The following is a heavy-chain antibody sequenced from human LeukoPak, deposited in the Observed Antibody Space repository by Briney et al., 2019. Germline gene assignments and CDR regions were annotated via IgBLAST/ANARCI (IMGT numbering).Heavy chain of an antibody. V-gene: IGHV4-59*01. CDR2: IYYSGST. D-gene: IGHD6-13*01. CDR3: ASSGIAAAGTLDY. CDR1: GGSISSYY. Sequence: PSETLSLTCTVSGGSISSYYWSWIRQPPGKGLEWIGYIYYSGSTIYNPSLKSRVTISVDTSKNQFSLKLSSVTAADTAVYYCASSGIAAAGTLDYWGQGTLVTVSS. J-gene: IGHJ4*02.